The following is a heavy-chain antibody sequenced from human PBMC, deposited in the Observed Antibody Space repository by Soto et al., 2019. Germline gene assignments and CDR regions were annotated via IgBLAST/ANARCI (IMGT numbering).Heavy chain of an antibody. CDR1: GGSISSSSYY. CDR3: ARRWRGPPAFDY. CDR2: IYYSGST. D-gene: IGHD5-12*01. J-gene: IGHJ4*02. V-gene: IGHV4-39*01. Sequence: QLQLQESGPGLVKPSETLSLTCTVSGGSISSSSYYWGWIRQPPGKGLEWIGSIYYSGSTYYNPSLKSRVTISVDTSKNQFSLKLSSVTAADTAVYYCARRWRGPPAFDYWGQGTLVTVSS.